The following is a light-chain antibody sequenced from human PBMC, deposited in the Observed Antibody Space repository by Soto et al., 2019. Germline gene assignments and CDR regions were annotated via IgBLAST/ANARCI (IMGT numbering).Light chain of an antibody. CDR3: QHYNAWPLT. Sequence: EVVMTQSPATLSVSPGERATVSCRASQSVRSNLTWYQQKPGQAPRLLIYDASTRATGIPARFSGSGSDTEFTLTISSLQSEDFAVYYCQHYNAWPLTFGGGTRVEMK. CDR2: DAS. J-gene: IGKJ4*01. V-gene: IGKV3-15*01. CDR1: QSVRSN.